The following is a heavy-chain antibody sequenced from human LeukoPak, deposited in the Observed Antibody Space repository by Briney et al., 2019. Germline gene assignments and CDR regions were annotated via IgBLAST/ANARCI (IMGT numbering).Heavy chain of an antibody. J-gene: IGHJ4*02. Sequence: PGGSLRLSCAASGFTFSSYAMSWVRQAPGKGLEWVSAISGSGGSTYYADSVKGRFTISRDNSKNTLYLQMNSLRAEDTAVYYCAKDWAAAGISEGFDYWGQGTLVTVSS. CDR3: AKDWAAAGISEGFDY. CDR2: ISGSGGST. D-gene: IGHD6-13*01. V-gene: IGHV3-23*01. CDR1: GFTFSSYA.